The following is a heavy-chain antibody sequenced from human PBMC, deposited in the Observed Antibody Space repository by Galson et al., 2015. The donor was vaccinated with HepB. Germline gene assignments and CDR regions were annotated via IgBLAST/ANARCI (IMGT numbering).Heavy chain of an antibody. D-gene: IGHD3-10*01. CDR1: GYSFTSYW. CDR2: IYPGDSDT. Sequence: QSGAEVKRPGESLKISCKGSGYSFTSYWIGWVRQMPGKGLEWMGIIYPGDSDTRYSPSFQGQVTISADKSISTAYLQWSSLKASDTAMYYCAKAVMVRGVIITYYFDYWGQGTLVTVSS. V-gene: IGHV5-51*03. J-gene: IGHJ4*02. CDR3: AKAVMVRGVIITYYFDY.